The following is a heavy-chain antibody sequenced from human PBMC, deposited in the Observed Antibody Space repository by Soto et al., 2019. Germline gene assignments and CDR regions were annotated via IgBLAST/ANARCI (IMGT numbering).Heavy chain of an antibody. D-gene: IGHD2-15*01. V-gene: IGHV1-18*04. J-gene: IGHJ5*02. CDR3: ARGHRYCCGTGCLSGVYWFDT. Sequence: AAEKVSCPSSGYTFTIYVISWLLQAPGQGLEWMGWISSYNGNTNYAQKVQGRVTMTTDTSTSTTYMELRSLRSDDTAVDYCARGHRYCCGTGCLSGVYWFDTGGRG. CDR2: ISSYNGNT. CDR1: GYTFTIYV.